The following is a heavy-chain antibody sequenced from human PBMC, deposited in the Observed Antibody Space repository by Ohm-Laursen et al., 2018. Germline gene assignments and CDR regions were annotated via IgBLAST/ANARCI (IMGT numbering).Heavy chain of an antibody. CDR1: GYIFTGYY. Sequence: GASVKVSCKASGYIFTGYYMHWVRQAPGQGLEWMGWINPDSGGTKYGQKFQGRVTMTRDTSITTLYMELNSLTFDDTAVYYCARAQYSSGVGVFDYWGQGTLVTVSS. CDR3: ARAQYSSGVGVFDY. CDR2: INPDSGGT. D-gene: IGHD3-22*01. V-gene: IGHV1-2*02. J-gene: IGHJ4*02.